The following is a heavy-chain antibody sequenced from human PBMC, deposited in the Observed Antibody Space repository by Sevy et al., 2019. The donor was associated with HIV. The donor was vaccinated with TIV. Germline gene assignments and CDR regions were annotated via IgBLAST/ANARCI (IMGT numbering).Heavy chain of an antibody. D-gene: IGHD2-15*01. Sequence: SETLSLTCAVSGGSISSSNWWSWVRQPPGKGLEWIGEIYRSGSTNYNPSLKSRVTISVDKSKNQFSLKLSSVTAADTAVYYCAGGAIVVVVAATSRDDAFDIWGQGTMVTVSS. CDR3: AGGAIVVVVAATSRDDAFDI. V-gene: IGHV4-4*02. CDR1: GGSISSSNW. J-gene: IGHJ3*02. CDR2: IYRSGST.